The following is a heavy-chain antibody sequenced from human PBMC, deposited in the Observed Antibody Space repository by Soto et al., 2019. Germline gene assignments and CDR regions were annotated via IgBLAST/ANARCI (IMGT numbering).Heavy chain of an antibody. D-gene: IGHD2-15*01. J-gene: IGHJ5*02. CDR3: ARESCSGGSCYSGWFDP. CDR1: GFTFSSYA. Sequence: EVPLVESGGGLVQPGGSLRLSCAASGFTFSSYAMHWVRQAPGKGLEYVSAISSYGSSTYYANSVKGRFTISRDNSKNTLYLQMGSLRAEDMAVYYCARESCSGGSCYSGWFDPWGQGTLVTVSS. CDR2: ISSYGSST. V-gene: IGHV3-64*01.